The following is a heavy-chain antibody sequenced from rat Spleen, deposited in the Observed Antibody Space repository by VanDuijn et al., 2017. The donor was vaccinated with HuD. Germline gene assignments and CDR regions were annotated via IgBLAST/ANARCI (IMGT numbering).Heavy chain of an antibody. CDR3: ARHNSGYGYFDF. D-gene: IGHD4-3*01. J-gene: IGHJ1*01. V-gene: IGHV5-29*01. Sequence: EVQLVESDGGLVQPGRSLKLSCAASGFTFSNFDMAWVRQAPTKGLEWVASLSYDGSSTYYRDSVKGRFTISRDNAKSTLYLQMDSLRSEDTATYYCARHNSGYGYFDFWGPGTMVTVSS. CDR2: LSYDGSST. CDR1: GFTFSNFD.